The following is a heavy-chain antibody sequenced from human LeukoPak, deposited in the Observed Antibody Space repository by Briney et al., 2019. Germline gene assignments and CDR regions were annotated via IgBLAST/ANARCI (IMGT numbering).Heavy chain of an antibody. CDR2: MNPNSGNT. V-gene: IGHV1-8*01. J-gene: IGHJ6*03. CDR3: ARRVGSGSYYYYYYTYV. CDR1: GYTFTSYD. D-gene: IGHD1-26*01. Sequence: ASVKVSCKASGYTFTSYDINWVRQATGQGLEWMGWMNPNSGNTGYAQKFQGRVTMTRNTSISTAYMELSSLRSEDTAVYYCARRVGSGSYYYYYYTYVWGKGTTVTVSS.